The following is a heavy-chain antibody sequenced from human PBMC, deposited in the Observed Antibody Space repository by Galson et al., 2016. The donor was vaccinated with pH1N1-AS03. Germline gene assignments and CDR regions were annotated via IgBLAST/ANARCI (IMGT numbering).Heavy chain of an antibody. CDR3: VRDRGFMVTASTRFDS. Sequence: SVKVSCKASGFTFTDYGISWVRLAPGEGLEWLGWTSVHNEITNDGQQFQGRVTMTIDTSMSTVYMELRNLRSDDTAIYFCVRDRGFMVTASTRFDSWGQGTLVTVSS. J-gene: IGHJ4*02. D-gene: IGHD2-15*01. CDR1: GFTFTDYG. V-gene: IGHV1-18*04. CDR2: TSVHNEIT.